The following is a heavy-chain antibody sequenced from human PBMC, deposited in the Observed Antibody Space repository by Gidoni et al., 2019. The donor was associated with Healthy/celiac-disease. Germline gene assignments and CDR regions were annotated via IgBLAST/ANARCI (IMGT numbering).Heavy chain of an antibody. Sequence: EVQLVESGGGLVQPGRSLRLSCAASGFPFDDYAMHWVRQAPGKGLEWVSGISWNSGSIGYADSVKGRFTISRDNAKNSLYLQMNSLRAEDTALYYCAKDMASGIAAAGTRWYYYGMDVWGQGTTVTVSS. V-gene: IGHV3-9*01. J-gene: IGHJ6*02. CDR2: ISWNSGSI. CDR1: GFPFDDYA. CDR3: AKDMASGIAAAGTRWYYYGMDV. D-gene: IGHD6-13*01.